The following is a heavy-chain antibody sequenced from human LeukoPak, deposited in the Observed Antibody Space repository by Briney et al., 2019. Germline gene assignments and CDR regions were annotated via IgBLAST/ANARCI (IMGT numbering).Heavy chain of an antibody. Sequence: SETLSLTCTVSGSMYNYYWSWIRQPPGKGLEWIGYIYYSGSTNYNPSLKSRVTISVDTSKNQFSLKLSSVTAADTAVYYCARRTYYYDSSGSFRRDAFDIWGQGTMVTVSS. V-gene: IGHV4-59*01. CDR1: GSMYNYY. CDR2: IYYSGST. CDR3: ARRTYYYDSSGSFRRDAFDI. J-gene: IGHJ3*02. D-gene: IGHD3-22*01.